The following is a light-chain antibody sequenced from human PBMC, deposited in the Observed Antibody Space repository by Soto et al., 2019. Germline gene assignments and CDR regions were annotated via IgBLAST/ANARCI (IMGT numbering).Light chain of an antibody. Sequence: DIQMTQSPSSLSGSFGDRVTITCRARQTISSWLAWYQQKPGKAPKLLIYKASTLKSGVPSRFSGSGSGTEFTLTISSLQPDDFATYYCQHYNSYSEAFGQGTKVDIK. J-gene: IGKJ1*01. CDR3: QHYNSYSEA. CDR2: KAS. CDR1: QTISSW. V-gene: IGKV1-5*03.